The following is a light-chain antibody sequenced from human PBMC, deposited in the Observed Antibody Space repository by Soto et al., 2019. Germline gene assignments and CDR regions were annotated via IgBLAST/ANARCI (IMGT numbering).Light chain of an antibody. CDR2: TAS. Sequence: DSQMTQSPSSVSASIGDRVTISCRASQGISSWLAWYQQKPGKAPKLLIYTASSLQSGVPSRFSGSGYGTDFTLTISRLQPEDFATYYCQQANRFPWTFGQGTKVDIK. CDR3: QQANRFPWT. CDR1: QGISSW. J-gene: IGKJ1*01. V-gene: IGKV1-12*01.